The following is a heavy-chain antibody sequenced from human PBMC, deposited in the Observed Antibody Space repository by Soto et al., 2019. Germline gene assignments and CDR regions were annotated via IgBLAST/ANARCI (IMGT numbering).Heavy chain of an antibody. CDR3: ARWGIVVVPAAMTSGDYYYMDV. Sequence: QVQLVQSGAEVKKPGASVKVSCKASGYTFTSYDINWVRQATGQGLEWMGWMNPNSGNTGYAQKFQGRVTMTRNTSKSTAYRELSSLRSEDTAVYYCARWGIVVVPAAMTSGDYYYMDVWGKGTGHRLL. CDR1: GYTFTSYD. CDR2: MNPNSGNT. V-gene: IGHV1-8*01. D-gene: IGHD2-2*01. J-gene: IGHJ6*03.